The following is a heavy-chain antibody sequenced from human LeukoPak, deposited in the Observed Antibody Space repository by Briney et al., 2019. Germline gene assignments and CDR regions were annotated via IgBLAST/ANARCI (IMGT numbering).Heavy chain of an antibody. J-gene: IGHJ3*02. Sequence: SVKVSCKASGGTFSSYAISWVRQAPGQGLKWMGGIIPIFGTANYAQKFQGRVTITTDESTSTAYMELSSLRSEDTAVYYCARDRSTYYYDSSGPNDAFDIWGQGTMVTVSS. D-gene: IGHD3-22*01. CDR3: ARDRSTYYYDSSGPNDAFDI. CDR1: GGTFSSYA. V-gene: IGHV1-69*05. CDR2: IIPIFGTA.